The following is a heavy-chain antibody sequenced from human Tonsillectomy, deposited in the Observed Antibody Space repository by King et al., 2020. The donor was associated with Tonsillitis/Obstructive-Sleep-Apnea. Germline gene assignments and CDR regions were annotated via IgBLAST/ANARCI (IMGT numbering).Heavy chain of an antibody. V-gene: IGHV5-51*01. Sequence: QLVQSGAEVKKPGESLKISCKGSGYSFTSYWIGWVRQMPGKGLEWMGIIYPGDSDTRYSPSFQGQVTISADKSISTAYLQWSSLKASDTAMYYCARRRTKSVVVVAATPMGFDPWGQGTLVTVPS. D-gene: IGHD2-15*01. CDR2: IYPGDSDT. CDR1: GYSFTSYW. J-gene: IGHJ5*02. CDR3: ARRRTKSVVVVAATPMGFDP.